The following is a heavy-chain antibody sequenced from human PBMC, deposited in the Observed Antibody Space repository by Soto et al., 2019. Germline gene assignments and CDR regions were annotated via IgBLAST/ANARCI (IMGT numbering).Heavy chain of an antibody. Sequence: SETLSLTCIVSGDSVTSGSYYWTWLRQPPGKGLEWIGYISYTGRTKYNPSLQSRVTISVDTSKNDFSLHLSSVTAADTAVYYCARVGYSGTIDYWGQGTLVTVSS. D-gene: IGHD2-15*01. CDR1: GDSVTSGSYY. J-gene: IGHJ4*02. V-gene: IGHV4-61*03. CDR2: ISYTGRT. CDR3: ARVGYSGTIDY.